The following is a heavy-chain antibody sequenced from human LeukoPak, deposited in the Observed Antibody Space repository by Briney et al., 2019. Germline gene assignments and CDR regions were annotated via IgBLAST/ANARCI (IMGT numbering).Heavy chain of an antibody. CDR2: INHSGST. D-gene: IGHD3-10*01. CDR1: GGSFSGYY. V-gene: IGHV4-34*01. Sequence: PSETLSLTCAVYGGSFSGYYWSWIRQPPGKGLEWIGEINHSGSTNYNPSLKSRATISVDTSKNQFSLKLSSVTAADTAVYYCARVRPLITMVRGVISHWGQGTPVTVSS. J-gene: IGHJ4*02. CDR3: ARVRPLITMVRGVISH.